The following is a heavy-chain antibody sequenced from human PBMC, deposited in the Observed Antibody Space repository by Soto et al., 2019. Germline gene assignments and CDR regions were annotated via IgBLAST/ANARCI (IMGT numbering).Heavy chain of an antibody. Sequence: ASVKVSCKASGCMCYSSAINWVRQAPGQGLEWMGGIVPMNGSPKDAQEFLGRVTISADASATTAYMDLSGLKSEDTAVYYCSFAPNWNSQLNRYWGRGKQVTVSS. J-gene: IGHJ4*02. CDR2: IVPMNGSP. V-gene: IGHV1-69*13. D-gene: IGHD1-7*01. CDR1: GCMCYSSA. CDR3: SFAPNWNSQLNRY.